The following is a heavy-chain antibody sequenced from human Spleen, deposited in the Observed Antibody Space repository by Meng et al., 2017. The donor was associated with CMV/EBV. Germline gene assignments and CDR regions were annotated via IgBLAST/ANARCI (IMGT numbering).Heavy chain of an antibody. CDR1: SGGYG. V-gene: IGHV4-31*02. CDR3: AREVARITICGVVIGGWFDY. J-gene: IGHJ4*02. CDR2: SYYSGST. Sequence: SGGYGWSWIRQHPGKGLQWIGYSYYSGSTYYTPSLKSRVTISVDTSKNQFSLKLSSVTAADTAVYYCAREVARITICGVVIGGWFDYWGQGTLVTVSS. D-gene: IGHD3-3*01.